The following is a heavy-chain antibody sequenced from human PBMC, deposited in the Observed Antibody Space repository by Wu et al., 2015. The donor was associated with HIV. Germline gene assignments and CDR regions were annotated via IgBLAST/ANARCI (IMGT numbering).Heavy chain of an antibody. CDR3: QHFLETYGPQASLT. CDR2: FDPEDGKI. CDR1: GNSLTKLS. V-gene: IGHV1-24*01. Sequence: HVQLEQSGAVVRKPGASVRVPCKVSGNSLTKLSIHWVRQAPGKGLEWMGGFDPEDGKIIYAQRFQGRVAMTEDRSTDTVYLDLKSLRSEDTAVFYVQHFLETYGPQASLTWGQGTLVHRLL. J-gene: IGHJ1*01. D-gene: IGHD3-3*02.